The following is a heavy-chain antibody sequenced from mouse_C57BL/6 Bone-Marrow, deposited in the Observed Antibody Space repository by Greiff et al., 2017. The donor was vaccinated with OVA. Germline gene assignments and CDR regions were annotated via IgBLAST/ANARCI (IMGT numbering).Heavy chain of an antibody. CDR1: GYTFTDYY. V-gene: IGHV1-19*01. Sequence: VQLKESGPVLVKPGASVKMSCKASGYTFTDYYMNWVKQSYGKSLEWIGVINPYNGGTSYNQKFKGKATLTVDKSSSTAYMELNSLTSEDSAVYYCARRGLTTVVECYAMDYWGQGTSVTVSS. CDR3: ARRGLTTVVECYAMDY. CDR2: INPYNGGT. J-gene: IGHJ4*01. D-gene: IGHD1-1*01.